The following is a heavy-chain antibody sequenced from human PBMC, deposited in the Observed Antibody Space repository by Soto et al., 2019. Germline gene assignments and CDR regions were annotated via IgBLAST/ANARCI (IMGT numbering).Heavy chain of an antibody. D-gene: IGHD5-12*01. V-gene: IGHV2-5*01. J-gene: IGHJ4*02. CDR1: GLSFTTAGGA. Sequence: SGPTLVNPTQTLTLTCTFSGLSFTTAGGAVGWTRQTPGGALEWLTLIYYNDDRRFSPSLKTRLTITGDTSKNQVVLSLANVDPGDTATYFCAHSDGGYEIIYFDFWGQGIPVTVSS. CDR3: AHSDGGYEIIYFDF. CDR2: IYYNDDR.